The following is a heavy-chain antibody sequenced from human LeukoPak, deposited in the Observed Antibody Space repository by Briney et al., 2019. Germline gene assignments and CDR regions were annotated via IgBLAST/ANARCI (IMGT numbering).Heavy chain of an antibody. J-gene: IGHJ4*02. CDR2: INHSGST. CDR3: AGEGLNGGHDY. D-gene: IGHD2-8*01. Sequence: SETLSLTCAVYGGSFSGYYWSWIRQPPGKGLEWIGEINHSGSTNYNPSLKSRVTISVDTSKNQFSLKLSSVTAADTAVYYCAGEGLNGGHDYWGQGTLVTVSS. CDR1: GGSFSGYY. V-gene: IGHV4-34*01.